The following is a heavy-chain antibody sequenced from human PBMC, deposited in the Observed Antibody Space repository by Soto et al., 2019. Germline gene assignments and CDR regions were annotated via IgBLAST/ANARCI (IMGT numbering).Heavy chain of an antibody. Sequence: GGSLRLSCAASGFTFSSYAMSWVRQAPGKGLEWVSAISGSGGSTYYADSVKGRLTISRDNSKNTLYLQMNSLRAEDTAVYYCAKDRDYGDYAEYFQHWGQGTLVTVSS. D-gene: IGHD4-17*01. CDR1: GFTFSSYA. CDR2: ISGSGGST. CDR3: AKDRDYGDYAEYFQH. V-gene: IGHV3-23*01. J-gene: IGHJ1*01.